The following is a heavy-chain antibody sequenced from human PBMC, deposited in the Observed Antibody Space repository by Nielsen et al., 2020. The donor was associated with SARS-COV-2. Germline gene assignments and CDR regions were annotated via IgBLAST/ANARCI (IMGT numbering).Heavy chain of an antibody. V-gene: IGHV3-15*01. Sequence: GESLKISCAASGFTFSSYWMHWVRQAPGKGLEWVGRIKTKTDGGTTDYAAPVKGRFTISRDDSKKTLYLQMNSLKTEDTAVYYCTTWSPYTHPLMGGQGTLVTVSS. D-gene: IGHD2-2*02. CDR3: TTWSPYTHPLM. CDR1: GFTFSSYW. CDR2: IKTKTDGGTT. J-gene: IGHJ4*02.